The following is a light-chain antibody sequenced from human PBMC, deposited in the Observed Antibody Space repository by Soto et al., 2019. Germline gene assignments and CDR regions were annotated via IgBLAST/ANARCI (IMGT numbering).Light chain of an antibody. J-gene: IGKJ4*01. CDR1: QNIHNH. CDR2: DAI. Sequence: DKLMAQSPATLSVSPGERVTLSCRASQNIHNHMSWFLQKPGQTPRLLIYDAIIRAPDVPARFSGSWSGTEFPLTINSLQSEDFAVYYCQQYDAWRLTFGGGTKVEIK. CDR3: QQYDAWRLT. V-gene: IGKV3-15*01.